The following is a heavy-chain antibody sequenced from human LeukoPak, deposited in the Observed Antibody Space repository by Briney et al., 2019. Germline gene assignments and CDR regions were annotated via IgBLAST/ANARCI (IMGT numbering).Heavy chain of an antibody. CDR3: ARRPRGVIIKTWFDS. Sequence: PSDTLSLTCAVYDGSFSGYYCSWIRQPPGKGLEWIGEINHSGSANYNPSLKSRVTIFLDTSKNQFSLNLSSVTAADTAVYYCARRPRGVIIKTWFDSWGQGTLVTVSS. V-gene: IGHV4-34*01. CDR2: INHSGSA. D-gene: IGHD3-10*01. CDR1: DGSFSGYY. J-gene: IGHJ5*01.